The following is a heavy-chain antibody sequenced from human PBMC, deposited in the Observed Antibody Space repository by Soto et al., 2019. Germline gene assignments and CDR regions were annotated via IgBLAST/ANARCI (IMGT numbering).Heavy chain of an antibody. CDR3: SKVTWSDTNTS. J-gene: IGHJ5*02. V-gene: IGHV3-23*01. D-gene: IGHD1-26*01. Sequence: EVQMLESGGGLVQPGGSLRLSCVVSGFTFGSEDLNWVRQAPGKGLEWVAGIGGGGRTYYADSVKGRFTISTDGSKSTLYVQMNSLGVDDAAIYYCSKVTWSDTNTSWGQGTVVTVSS. CDR1: GFTFGSED. CDR2: IGGGGRT.